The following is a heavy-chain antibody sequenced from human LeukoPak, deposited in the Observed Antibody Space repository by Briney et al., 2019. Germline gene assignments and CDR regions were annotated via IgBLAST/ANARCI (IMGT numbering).Heavy chain of an antibody. CDR2: INNRGVGT. CDR3: AKFIAAPFYFDY. CDR1: GFTFSSYG. J-gene: IGHJ4*02. V-gene: IGHV3-23*01. Sequence: GGSLRLSCAASGFTFSSYGMSWVRQAPGKGLEWVSSINNRGVGTYYADSMKGRFTISRDNAKNSLYLQMNSLRAEDTAVYYCAKFIAAPFYFDYWGQGTLVTVSS. D-gene: IGHD6-13*01.